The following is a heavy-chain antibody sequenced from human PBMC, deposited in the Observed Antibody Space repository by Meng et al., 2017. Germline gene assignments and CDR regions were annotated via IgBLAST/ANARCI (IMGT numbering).Heavy chain of an antibody. J-gene: IGHJ4*02. CDR3: ARASPYDRGGYFDY. V-gene: IGHV4-34*02. D-gene: IGHD3-22*01. CDR1: GRCFSGYH. Sequence: VQLQPLGAGRLKPSETLSLHCAVYGRCFSGYHWSWIRQPPGKGLEWIGEINHSGSTNYSPSLKSRVTISVDTSKNQFSLKLSSVTAADTAVYYCARASPYDRGGYFDYWGQGTLVTVSS. CDR2: INHSGST.